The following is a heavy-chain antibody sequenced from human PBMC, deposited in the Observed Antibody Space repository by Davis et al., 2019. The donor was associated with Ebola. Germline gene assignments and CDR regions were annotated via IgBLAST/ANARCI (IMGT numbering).Heavy chain of an antibody. J-gene: IGHJ6*02. CDR1: GFTFSNAW. CDR3: ARGYYYGMDV. CDR2: IKQDGSEK. Sequence: PGGSLRLSCAASGFTFSNAWMNWVRQAPGKGLEWVASIKQDGSEKYYVDSVKGRFTISRDNAKNSLYLQMNSLRDEDTAVYYCARGYYYGMDVWGQGTTVTVSS. V-gene: IGHV3-7*04.